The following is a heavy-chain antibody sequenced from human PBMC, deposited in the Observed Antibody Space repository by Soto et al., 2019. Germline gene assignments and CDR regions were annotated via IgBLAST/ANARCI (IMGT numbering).Heavy chain of an antibody. J-gene: IGHJ4*02. CDR2: IIPIFGTA. V-gene: IGHV1-69*13. CDR1: GGTFSSYA. Sequence: SVKVSCKASGGTFSSYAISWVRQAPGQGLEWMGGIIPIFGTANYAQKFQGRVTITADESTSTAYMELSSLRSEDTAVYYCAREGPIAAAGHYYFDYWGQGTLVTVS. CDR3: AREGPIAAAGHYYFDY. D-gene: IGHD6-13*01.